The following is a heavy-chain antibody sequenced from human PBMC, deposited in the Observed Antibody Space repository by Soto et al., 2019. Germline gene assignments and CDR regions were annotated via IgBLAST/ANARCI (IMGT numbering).Heavy chain of an antibody. D-gene: IGHD4-17*01. CDR3: ARLSSYGDYAY. Sequence: QVQLQESGPGLVKPSETLSLTCTVSGGSISNSYWSWIRQPPGKGLEYIGYIYYSGSTNYNPSLKSXXTXSXXTSKNQFSLKLNSVTAADTAVYYCARLSSYGDYAYWGQGTLVTVSS. J-gene: IGHJ4*02. CDR1: GGSISNSY. CDR2: IYYSGST. V-gene: IGHV4-59*08.